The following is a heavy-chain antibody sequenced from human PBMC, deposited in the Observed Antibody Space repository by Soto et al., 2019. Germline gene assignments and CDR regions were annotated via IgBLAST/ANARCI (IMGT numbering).Heavy chain of an antibody. CDR2: FSSGGNI. CDR3: AKDSDYGDYKYYFDY. D-gene: IGHD4-17*01. V-gene: IGHV3-23*01. Sequence: VVSLRLSCAASGFTFGSYTMNWVRQAPGQGLEWVSTFSSGGNIYYAASVKGRFTISGDNSKNTLYLQMDGLRAEDTAVYYCAKDSDYGDYKYYFDYWGQGTLVTVSS. J-gene: IGHJ4*02. CDR1: GFTFGSYT.